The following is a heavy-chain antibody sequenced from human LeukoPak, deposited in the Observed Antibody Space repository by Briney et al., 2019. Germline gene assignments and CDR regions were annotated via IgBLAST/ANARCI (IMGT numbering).Heavy chain of an antibody. CDR2: ISYDGSNK. V-gene: IGHV3-30-3*01. J-gene: IGHJ4*02. D-gene: IGHD3-16*01. CDR3: AKDRTSLDFDY. CDR1: GFTFSSYA. Sequence: GGSLRLSCAASGFTFSSYAMHWVRQAPGKGLEWVAVISYDGSNKYYADSVKGRFTISRDNSKNTLYLQMNSLRAEDTAVYYCAKDRTSLDFDYWGQGTLVTVSS.